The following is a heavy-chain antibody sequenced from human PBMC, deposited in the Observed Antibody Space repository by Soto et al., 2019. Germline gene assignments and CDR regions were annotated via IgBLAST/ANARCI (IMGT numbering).Heavy chain of an antibody. D-gene: IGHD7-27*01. CDR3: GLEPTGTGGFDY. CDR2: IDLDSRNT. J-gene: IGHJ4*02. CDR1: GHTFTGHH. V-gene: IGHV1-2*02. Sequence: ASVKVSCKASGHTFTGHHMHWVRQAPGQGLEWMGYIDLDSRNTRYAQKFQGRVTTTRDTSITTAYMELSGLRSDDTAVYYCGLEPTGTGGFDYWGRGTLVTVSS.